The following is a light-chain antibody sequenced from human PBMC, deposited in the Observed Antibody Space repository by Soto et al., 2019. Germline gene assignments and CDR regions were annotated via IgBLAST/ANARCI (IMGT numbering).Light chain of an antibody. CDR1: QSVSSSY. CDR2: DAS. J-gene: IGKJ4*01. CDR3: QQYIRWPLT. Sequence: EIVMTQSPATLSLSPGERATLSCRASQSVSSSYLAWYQQKPGQAPRLLIYDASNRATGIPARFSGSGSGTEFTLTISSLQSEDYAVYFCQQYIRWPLTFGGGTKVDIK. V-gene: IGKV3D-15*01.